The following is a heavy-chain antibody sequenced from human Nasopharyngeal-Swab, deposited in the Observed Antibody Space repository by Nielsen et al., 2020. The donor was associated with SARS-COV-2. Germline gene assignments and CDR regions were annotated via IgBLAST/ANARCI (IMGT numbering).Heavy chain of an antibody. J-gene: IGHJ6*03. CDR2: IYTSGST. CDR1: GGSISSGSYY. D-gene: IGHD4-11*01. CDR3: ARDGHSNYDYYHMDV. V-gene: IGHV4-61*02. Sequence: SETLSLTCTVSGGSISSGSYYWSWIRQPAGKGLEWIGRIYTSGSTNYNPSLKSRVTISVDTSKNQFSLKLSSVTAADTAVYYCARDGHSNYDYYHMDVWGKGTTVTVSS.